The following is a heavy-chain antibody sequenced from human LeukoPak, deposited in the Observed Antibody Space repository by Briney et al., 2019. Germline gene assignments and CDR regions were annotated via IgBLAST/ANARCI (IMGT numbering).Heavy chain of an antibody. D-gene: IGHD1-7*01. CDR3: ARHSNYLSGNYAFDY. CDR1: GGSISSYY. CDR2: IYYSGNT. V-gene: IGHV4-59*08. Sequence: PSETLSLTCIVSGGSISSYYWSWIRQPPGKGLEWIGYIYYSGNTNYNPSLKSRVTISVDTSNNQFSLKLSSVTAADTAVYYCARHSNYLSGNYAFDYWGQGALVTVSS. J-gene: IGHJ4*02.